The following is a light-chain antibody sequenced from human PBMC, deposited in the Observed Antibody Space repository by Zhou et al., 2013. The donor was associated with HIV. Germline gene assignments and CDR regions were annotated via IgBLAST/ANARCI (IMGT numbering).Light chain of an antibody. CDR2: LAS. Sequence: DVVMTQSPLSLPVTPGEPASISCRSSQSLLHSSGYNYVDWYLQKPGQSPQLLIYLASNRASGVPDRFSGSGSGTDFTLKISRVEAEDVGVYYCMQALQTPLFTFGPGTKVDIK. V-gene: IGKV2-28*01. CDR3: MQALQTPLFT. J-gene: IGKJ3*01. CDR1: QSLLHSSGYNY.